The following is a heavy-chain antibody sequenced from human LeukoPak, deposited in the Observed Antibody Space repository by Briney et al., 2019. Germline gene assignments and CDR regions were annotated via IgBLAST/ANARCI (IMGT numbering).Heavy chain of an antibody. V-gene: IGHV4-59*12. CDR3: ARVLRAAGPDAFDI. CDR2: IYYSGST. D-gene: IGHD6-13*01. CDR1: GGSISSYY. Sequence: SETLSLACTVAGGSISSYYWSWIRQPPGKGLEWIGYIYYSGSTNYNPSLKSRVTISVDTSKNQYSLKLSSVTAADAAGYYCARVLRAAGPDAFDIWGQGTMVTVSS. J-gene: IGHJ3*02.